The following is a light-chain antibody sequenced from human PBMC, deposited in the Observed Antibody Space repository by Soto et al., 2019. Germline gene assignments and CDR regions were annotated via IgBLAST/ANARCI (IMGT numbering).Light chain of an antibody. CDR2: EVN. CDR1: SSDVGGHNY. V-gene: IGLV2-14*01. CDR3: SSFTSSTTFV. J-gene: IGLJ1*01. Sequence: QSALTQPASVSGSPGQSITISCTGTSSDVGGHNYVSWYQQHPGKAPKLMIYEVNNRPSGVSNRFSGSKSGNTASLTISGLQAEDEADYYCSSFTSSTTFVFGTRTKLTVL.